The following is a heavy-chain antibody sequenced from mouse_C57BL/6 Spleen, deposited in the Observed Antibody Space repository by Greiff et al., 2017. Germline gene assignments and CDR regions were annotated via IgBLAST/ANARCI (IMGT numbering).Heavy chain of an antibody. CDR2: IDPSDSET. CDR3: ARGIYYDYPWFAY. CDR1: GYTFTSYW. Sequence: QVQLQQPGAELVRPGSSVKLSCKASGYTFTSYWMHWVKQRPIQGLEWIGNIDPSDSETHYNKKLKDKATLTVTKSSSTAYIQLSSLTCAYSAVYYCARGIYYDYPWFAYWGQGTLVTVSA. J-gene: IGHJ3*01. D-gene: IGHD2-4*01. V-gene: IGHV1-52*01.